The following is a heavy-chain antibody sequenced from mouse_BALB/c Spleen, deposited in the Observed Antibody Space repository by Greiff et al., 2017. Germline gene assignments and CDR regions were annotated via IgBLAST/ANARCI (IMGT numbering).Heavy chain of an antibody. V-gene: IGHV1-4*02. D-gene: IGHD2-14*01. CDR2: INPSSGYT. J-gene: IGHJ3*01. Sequence: QVQLQQSAAELARPGASVKMSCKASGYTFTSYTMHWVKQRPGQGLEWIGYINPSSGYTEYNQKFKDKTTLTADKSSSTAYMQLSSLTSEDSAVYYCARWYDGAWFAYWGQGTLVTVSA. CDR1: GYTFTSYT. CDR3: ARWYDGAWFAY.